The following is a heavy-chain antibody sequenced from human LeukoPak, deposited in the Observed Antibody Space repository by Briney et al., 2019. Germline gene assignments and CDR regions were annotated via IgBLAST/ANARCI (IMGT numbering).Heavy chain of an antibody. Sequence: ASVKVSCKASGGTFSSYTITWVRQAPGQGLEWMGRIIPILGIANYAQKFQGRVTITADKSTSTAYMELSSLRSEDTAVYYCVRDVAALYYFDYWGQGTLVTVSS. CDR2: IIPILGIA. CDR3: VRDVAALYYFDY. CDR1: GGTFSSYT. V-gene: IGHV1-69*04. D-gene: IGHD6-6*01. J-gene: IGHJ4*02.